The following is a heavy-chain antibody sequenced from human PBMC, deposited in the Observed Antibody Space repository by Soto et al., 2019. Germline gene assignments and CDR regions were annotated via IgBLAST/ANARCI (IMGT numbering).Heavy chain of an antibody. Sequence: QVQLVQSGAEVKKPGASVKVSCKASGNTFTNYDINWVRQATGQGLEYLGWMNPNSGDTAYVQKFQGRVTMTWDTSITTAYMELRSLRSEDTAVYFCARGVKYGAYSRWFDPWGQGTRVTVSS. CDR2: MNPNSGDT. V-gene: IGHV1-8*01. CDR3: ARGVKYGAYSRWFDP. CDR1: GNTFTNYD. J-gene: IGHJ5*02. D-gene: IGHD4-17*01.